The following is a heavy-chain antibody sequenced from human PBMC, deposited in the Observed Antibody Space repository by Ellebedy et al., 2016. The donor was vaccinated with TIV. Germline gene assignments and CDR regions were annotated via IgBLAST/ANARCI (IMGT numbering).Heavy chain of an antibody. V-gene: IGHV1-69*13. D-gene: IGHD2-2*01. Sequence: SVKVSXKASGGTFSTYTISWVRQAPGQGLEWMGGIIPIFGRGNYAQKFQGRVTITADESTSTAYMELRSLRSEDTAVYYCARELDQLLFYWGQGTLVTVSS. J-gene: IGHJ4*02. CDR3: ARELDQLLFY. CDR1: GGTFSTYT. CDR2: IIPIFGRG.